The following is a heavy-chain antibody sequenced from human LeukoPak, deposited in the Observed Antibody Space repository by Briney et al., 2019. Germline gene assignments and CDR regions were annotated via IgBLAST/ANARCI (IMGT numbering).Heavy chain of an antibody. J-gene: IGHJ4*02. D-gene: IGHD6-13*01. CDR1: GFTVSSNY. CDR2: ISSSSGII. CDR3: ARDISSSWYIDY. V-gene: IGHV3-48*02. Sequence: PGGSLRLSCAASGFTVSSNYMSWVRQAPGKGLEWVSYISSSSGIIYYADSVKGRFTISRDNAKNSLYLHMNSLRDDDTAVYYCARDISSSWYIDYWGQGTLVTVSS.